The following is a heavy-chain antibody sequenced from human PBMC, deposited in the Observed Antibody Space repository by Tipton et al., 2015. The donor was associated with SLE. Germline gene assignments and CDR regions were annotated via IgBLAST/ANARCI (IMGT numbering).Heavy chain of an antibody. CDR2: ITHSGSA. J-gene: IGHJ4*02. V-gene: IGHV4-34*01. Sequence: TLSLTCAVYGGSFSGYYWSWIRQPPGQGLEWIGEITHSGSANYSPSLKSRITISLDTSKTEFSLKLTSVTAADTAVYYCASGWLAVDYWGQGKLVTVSS. D-gene: IGHD6-19*01. CDR1: GGSFSGYY. CDR3: ASGWLAVDY.